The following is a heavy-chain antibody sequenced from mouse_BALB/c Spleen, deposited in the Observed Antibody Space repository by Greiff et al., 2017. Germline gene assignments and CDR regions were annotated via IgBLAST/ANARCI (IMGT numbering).Heavy chain of an antibody. Sequence: EVKVVESGGGLVKPGGSLKLSCAASGFTFSSYAMSWVRQTPEKRLEWVATISSGGSYTYYPDSVKGRFTISRDNAKNTLYLQMSSLRSEDTAMYYCARHGVVDLFDYWGQGTTLTVSS. V-gene: IGHV5-9-3*01. CDR3: ARHGVVDLFDY. J-gene: IGHJ2*01. CDR2: ISSGGSYT. CDR1: GFTFSSYA. D-gene: IGHD1-1*01.